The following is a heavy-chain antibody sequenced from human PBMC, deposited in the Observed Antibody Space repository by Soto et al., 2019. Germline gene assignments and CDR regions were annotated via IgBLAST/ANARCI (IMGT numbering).Heavy chain of an antibody. CDR1: GGSISSGDYY. V-gene: IGHV4-30-4*01. D-gene: IGHD5-12*01. J-gene: IGHJ4*02. CDR3: ARVGSGYDFDY. Sequence: SETLSLTCTVSGGSISSGDYYWSWIRQPPGKGLEWIGYIYYSGSTYYNPSLKSRVTISVDTSKNQFSLKLSSVTAADTAVYYCARVGSGYDFDYWGQGTLVTVSS. CDR2: IYYSGST.